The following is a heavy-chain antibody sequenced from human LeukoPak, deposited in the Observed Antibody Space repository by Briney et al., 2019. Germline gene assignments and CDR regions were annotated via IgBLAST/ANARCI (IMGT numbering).Heavy chain of an antibody. CDR3: ARLGGRAFDY. D-gene: IGHD1-26*01. Sequence: SETLSLTCTVSGGSISSYYWSWIRQPPGKGLEWIGYIYYSGSTNYNPSLKSRVTISVYTSKNQFSLKLSSVTAADTAVYYCARLGGRAFDYWGQGTLVTVSS. CDR2: IYYSGST. V-gene: IGHV4-59*08. J-gene: IGHJ4*02. CDR1: GGSISSYY.